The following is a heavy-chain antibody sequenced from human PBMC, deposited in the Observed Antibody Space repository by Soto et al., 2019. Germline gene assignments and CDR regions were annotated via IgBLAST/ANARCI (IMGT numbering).Heavy chain of an antibody. CDR2: ISPGSRYP. CDR1: GFTFGDSY. Sequence: GGSLRLSCAGSGFTFGDSYMSWIRQAPGKGLEWLSYISPGSRYPAYADSVKGRFTISRDNAKRSLHLQMMSLTAEDTAIYYCVRGGGRGLFDPWGQGTMVTVSS. V-gene: IGHV3-11*06. J-gene: IGHJ5*02. D-gene: IGHD2-15*01. CDR3: VRGGGRGLFDP.